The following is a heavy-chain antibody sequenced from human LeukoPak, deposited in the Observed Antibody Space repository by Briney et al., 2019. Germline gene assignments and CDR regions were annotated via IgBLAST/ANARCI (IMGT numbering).Heavy chain of an antibody. J-gene: IGHJ4*02. CDR2: ISTSSTYI. CDR3: ARAPDFVVVPTASH. CDR1: GFTFSSYT. V-gene: IGHV3-21*01. D-gene: IGHD2-21*01. Sequence: GGSLRLSCAASGFTFSSYTMNWVRQAPGRGLEWVSSISTSSTYIYYADSVKGRFTVSRDNAKNSLYLQVSSLRADDTALYYCARAPDFVVVPTASHWGQGTLVTVSP.